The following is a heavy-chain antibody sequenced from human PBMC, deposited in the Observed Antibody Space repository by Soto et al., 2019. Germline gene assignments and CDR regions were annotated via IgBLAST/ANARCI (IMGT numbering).Heavy chain of an antibody. CDR1: GGSISSGDYY. D-gene: IGHD6-6*01. CDR2: IYYSGST. V-gene: IGHV4-30-4*01. J-gene: IGHJ6*02. CDR3: ARDPYSSSSDGSYYYYYGMDV. Sequence: SETLSLTCTVSGGSISSGDYYWSWIRQPPGKGLEWFGYIYYSGSTYYNPSLKSRVTISVDTSKNQFSLKLSSVTAADTAVYYCARDPYSSSSDGSYYYYYGMDVWGQGTTVTVSS.